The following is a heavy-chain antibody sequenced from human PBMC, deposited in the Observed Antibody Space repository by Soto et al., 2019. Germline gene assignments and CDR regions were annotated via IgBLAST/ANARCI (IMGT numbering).Heavy chain of an antibody. D-gene: IGHD2-15*01. CDR1: GYTPTELS. V-gene: IGHV1-24*01. Sequence: ASVKVSCKVSGYTPTELSMHWVRQAPGKGLEWMGGFDPEDGETIYAQKFQGRVTMTEDTSTDTAYMELSSLRSEDTAVYYCATGIGYCSGGSCTGVWFDPWGQGTLVTVSS. CDR2: FDPEDGET. CDR3: ATGIGYCSGGSCTGVWFDP. J-gene: IGHJ5*02.